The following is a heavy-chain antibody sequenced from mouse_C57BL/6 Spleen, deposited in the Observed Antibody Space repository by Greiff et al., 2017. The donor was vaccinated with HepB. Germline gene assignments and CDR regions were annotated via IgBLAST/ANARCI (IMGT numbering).Heavy chain of an antibody. J-gene: IGHJ2*01. CDR1: GYSITSGYY. D-gene: IGHD2-4*01. V-gene: IGHV3-6*01. CDR2: ISYDGSN. CDR3: ARDWGDYAFDY. Sequence: DVHLVESGPGLVKPSQSLSLTCSVTGYSITSGYYWNWIRQYPGNKLEWMGYISYDGSNNYNPSLKNRISITRDTSKNQFFLKLNSVTTEDTATYYCARDWGDYAFDYWGKGTTLTVSS.